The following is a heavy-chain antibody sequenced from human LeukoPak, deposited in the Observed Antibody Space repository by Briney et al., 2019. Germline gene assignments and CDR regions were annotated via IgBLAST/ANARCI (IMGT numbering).Heavy chain of an antibody. CDR2: IYHSGST. CDR3: AREGIAADI. Sequence: SETXSLTCTVSGGSISSGGYYWSWIRQPPGKGLEWIGYIYHSGSTYYNPSLKSRVTISVDRSKNQFSLKLSSVTAADTAAYYCAREGIAADIWGQGTLVTVSS. D-gene: IGHD6-13*01. CDR1: GGSISSGGYY. J-gene: IGHJ4*02. V-gene: IGHV4-30-2*01.